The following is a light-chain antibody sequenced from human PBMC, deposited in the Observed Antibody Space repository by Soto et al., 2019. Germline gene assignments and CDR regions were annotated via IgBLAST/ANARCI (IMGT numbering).Light chain of an antibody. V-gene: IGKV3-20*01. CDR1: QSVSNNY. Sequence: EIVLTQSPGTLSLSPGERATLSCRASQSVSNNYLAWYQQTPGQAPRLLIYGASNRATGIPDRFSGSGSGTNFTLTIRRPEPEDFAVYYCQQYGSSGTFGQGTKVDIK. CDR3: QQYGSSGT. CDR2: GAS. J-gene: IGKJ1*01.